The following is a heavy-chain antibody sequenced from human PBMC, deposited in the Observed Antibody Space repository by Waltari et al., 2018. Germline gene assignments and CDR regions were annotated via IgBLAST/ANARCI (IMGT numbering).Heavy chain of an antibody. CDR3: ARDRGHFALDL. Sequence: EVKLVESGGDLVQPGGSLRISCTASGFTFSRYWMSWVRQAPGKGVEWVASRREDGTEKCYVDSVKGRFTISRDNAENSLYLQMNSLRAEDTALYFCARDRGHFALDLWGQGALVTVSS. CDR1: GFTFSRYW. J-gene: IGHJ5*02. CDR2: RREDGTEK. V-gene: IGHV3-7*01.